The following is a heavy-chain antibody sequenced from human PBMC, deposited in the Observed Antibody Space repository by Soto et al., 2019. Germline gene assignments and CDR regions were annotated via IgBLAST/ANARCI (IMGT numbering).Heavy chain of an antibody. CDR3: ARHRHPRGTVGATSPLDP. Sequence: GGSLRLSCALSGFSVSSNYLSWVRQAPGKGLEWVSVHYSGGSTYYADSVQGRFTISRDKSNNTLYLQMRRVRAEDTAVYFCARHRHPRGTVGATSPLDPWGQGTQVTVSS. CDR2: HYSGGST. V-gene: IGHV3-53*01. J-gene: IGHJ5*02. D-gene: IGHD1-26*01. CDR1: GFSVSSNY.